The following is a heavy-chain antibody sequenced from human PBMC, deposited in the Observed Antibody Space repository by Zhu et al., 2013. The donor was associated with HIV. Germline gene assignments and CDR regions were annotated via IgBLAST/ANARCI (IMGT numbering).Heavy chain of an antibody. V-gene: IGHV1-2*02. CDR3: ARGSSGWLVDWFDP. CDR1: GYTFTGHY. Sequence: QVQLVQSGAEVKKPGASVKVSCKASGYTFTGHYMHWVRQAPGQGLEWMAWINPNSGGTNYAQKFQGRVTVTRDTSSRTAYMELSRLRSDDTAFYYCARGSSGWLVDWFDPWGQGTLVTVSS. CDR2: INPNSGGT. D-gene: IGHD6-19*01. J-gene: IGHJ5*02.